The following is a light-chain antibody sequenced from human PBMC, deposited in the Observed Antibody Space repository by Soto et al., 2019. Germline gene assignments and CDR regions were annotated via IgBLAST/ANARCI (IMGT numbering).Light chain of an antibody. V-gene: IGLV1-40*01. CDR2: GNS. CDR1: SSNIGAGYD. CDR3: QSSDSSLSGLV. Sequence: QSVLTQPPSVSGAPGQRVTISCTVSSSNIGAGYDVHWYQQLPGTAPKLLIYGNSNRPSGVPDRFSGSKSGTSASLAITGLQAQDEADYHCQSSDSSLSGLVFGTGTKVTVL. J-gene: IGLJ1*01.